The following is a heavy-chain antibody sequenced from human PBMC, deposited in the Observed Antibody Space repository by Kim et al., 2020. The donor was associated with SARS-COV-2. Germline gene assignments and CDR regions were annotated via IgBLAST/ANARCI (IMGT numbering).Heavy chain of an antibody. Sequence: SETLSLTCTVSGGSISSSSYYWGWIRQPPGKGLEWIGSIYYSGSTYYNPSLKSRVTISVDTSKNQFSLKLSAVTAADTAVYYGARSHYYDSSVDYWGQGTLVTVSS. J-gene: IGHJ4*02. CDR2: IYYSGST. V-gene: IGHV4-39*01. CDR3: ARSHYYDSSVDY. D-gene: IGHD3-22*01. CDR1: GGSISSSSYY.